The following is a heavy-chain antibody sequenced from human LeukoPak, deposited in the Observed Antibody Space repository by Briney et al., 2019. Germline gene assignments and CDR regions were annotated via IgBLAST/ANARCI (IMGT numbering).Heavy chain of an antibody. Sequence: GGSLRLSCAASGFTFSNYAMSWVRQAPGKGLEWVSTISGSNGSTYYADSVKGRFTISRDNSKNTLYLQMNSLRAEDTAVYYCAKDSHCSGGSCYGDYFDYWGQGTLVTVSS. CDR1: GFTFSNYA. J-gene: IGHJ4*02. D-gene: IGHD2-15*01. CDR3: AKDSHCSGGSCYGDYFDY. CDR2: ISGSNGST. V-gene: IGHV3-23*01.